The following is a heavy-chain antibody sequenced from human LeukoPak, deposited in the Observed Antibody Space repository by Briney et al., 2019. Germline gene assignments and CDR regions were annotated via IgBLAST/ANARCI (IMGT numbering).Heavy chain of an antibody. J-gene: IGHJ6*04. CDR2: ISGSGGST. D-gene: IGHD2-15*01. CDR1: GFTFSSYA. CDR3: ASDCSGGSCYYYYYGMDV. Sequence: GGSLRLSCAASGFTFSSYAMSWVRQAPGKGLEWVSAISGSGGSTYYADSAKGRFTISRDNSKNTLYLQMNSLRAEDTAVYYCASDCSGGSCYYYYYGMDVWGKGTTVTVSS. V-gene: IGHV3-23*01.